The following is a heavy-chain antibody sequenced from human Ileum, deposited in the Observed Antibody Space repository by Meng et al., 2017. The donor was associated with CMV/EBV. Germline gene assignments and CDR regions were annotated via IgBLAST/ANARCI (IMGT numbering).Heavy chain of an antibody. CDR2: IYYSGLS. J-gene: IGHJ4*02. CDR3: AKKLDY. Sequence: LSLTCTVSGESISSGGYYWTWIRQPPGKGMEWIGYIYYSGLSYYSPSLKSRLTISVDKSKNKFSLKLTSVTAADTAVYYCAKKLDYWGRGTLVTVSS. V-gene: IGHV4-31*03. CDR1: GESISSGGYY.